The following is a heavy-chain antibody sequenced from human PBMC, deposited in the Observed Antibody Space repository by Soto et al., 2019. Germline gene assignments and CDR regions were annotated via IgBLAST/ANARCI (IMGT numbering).Heavy chain of an antibody. Sequence: LRVSCTSADSVYNSDRMHFEHQAPGKGLEWVAIIWYDGSNKYYADSVKGRFTISRDNSKNTLYLQMNSLRAEDTALYYCARSDCTGAYCYSWPFNYGVDVWGQGTTVTVSS. CDR1: DSVYNSDR. CDR2: IWYDGSNK. CDR3: ARSDCTGAYCYSWPFNYGVDV. D-gene: IGHD2-15*01. J-gene: IGHJ6*02. V-gene: IGHV3-33*01.